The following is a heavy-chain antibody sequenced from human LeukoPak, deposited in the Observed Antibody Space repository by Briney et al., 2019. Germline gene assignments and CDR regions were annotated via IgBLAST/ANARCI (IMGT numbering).Heavy chain of an antibody. V-gene: IGHV3-30*18. CDR1: GFTFSSDG. Sequence: GGSLRLSCAASGFTFSSDGMHWVRQAPGKGLEWVAVISYDGSNKYYADSVKGRFTISRDNSKNTLYLQMNSLRAEDTAVYYCAKDLEGMNVDTAMVIDYWGQGTLVTVSS. CDR2: ISYDGSNK. D-gene: IGHD5-18*01. CDR3: AKDLEGMNVDTAMVIDY. J-gene: IGHJ4*02.